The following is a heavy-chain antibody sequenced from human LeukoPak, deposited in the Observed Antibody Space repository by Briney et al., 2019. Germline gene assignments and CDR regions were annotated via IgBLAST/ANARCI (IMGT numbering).Heavy chain of an antibody. D-gene: IGHD6-13*01. J-gene: IGHJ4*02. V-gene: IGHV3-15*01. CDR2: SKSKIDGGAT. CDR1: GFTFSNAW. Sequence: GGSLRLSCAASGFTFSNAWMSGVRQAPGKGLEGVGRSKSKIDGGATDYAEPVKGRFTISRDDSRATLYLQMSSLNAEDTAVYYCTTERGSASWYEYYFDNWGQGTLVTVAS. CDR3: TTERGSASWYEYYFDN.